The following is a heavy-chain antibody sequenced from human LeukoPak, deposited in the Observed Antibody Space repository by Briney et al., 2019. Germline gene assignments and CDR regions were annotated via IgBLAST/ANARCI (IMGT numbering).Heavy chain of an antibody. CDR3: ARDPDSSGYYAYYFDY. D-gene: IGHD3-22*01. V-gene: IGHV3-30-3*01. CDR2: IPYDGSNK. Sequence: GRSLRLSCAASGFTFSSYAMHWVRQAPGKGLEWVAVIPYDGSNKYYADSVKGRLTISRDNSKNTLYLQMNSLRAEDTAVYYCARDPDSSGYYAYYFDYWGQGTLVTVSS. CDR1: GFTFSSYA. J-gene: IGHJ4*02.